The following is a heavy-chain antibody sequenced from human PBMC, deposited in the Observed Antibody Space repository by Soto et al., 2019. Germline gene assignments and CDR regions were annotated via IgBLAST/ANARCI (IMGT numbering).Heavy chain of an antibody. D-gene: IGHD1-26*01. CDR2: ISYSGTT. V-gene: IGHV4-39*01. CDR3: ARRYGGNLDY. Sequence: SETLSLTCTVSGGSIHNNYYYWGWVRQSPGKGLEWIASISYSGTTYYNPSLKSRVTESIDTSTNQFSLKLTSVTAEDTAVYYCARRYGGNLDYWGQGTLVTVS. J-gene: IGHJ4*02. CDR1: GGSIHNNYYY.